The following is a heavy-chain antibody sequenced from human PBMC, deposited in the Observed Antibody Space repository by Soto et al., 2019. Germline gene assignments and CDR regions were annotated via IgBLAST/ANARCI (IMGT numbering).Heavy chain of an antibody. D-gene: IGHD3-10*01. CDR1: GFIFSNHV. Sequence: GGSLRLSCAASGFIFSNHVMSWVRQAPGKGLEWVSAIRGSGDITYYADSVKGRFTISRDNSKNTLYLQMNSLRAEDAAVXFCAKDWLGSVPDAFDIWGQGTMVTVSS. J-gene: IGHJ3*02. CDR3: AKDWLGSVPDAFDI. V-gene: IGHV3-23*01. CDR2: IRGSGDIT.